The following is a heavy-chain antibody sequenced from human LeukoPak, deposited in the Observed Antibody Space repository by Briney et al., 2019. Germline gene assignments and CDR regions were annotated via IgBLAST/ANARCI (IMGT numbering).Heavy chain of an antibody. CDR2: IWYDGSNK. V-gene: IGHV3-33*06. D-gene: IGHD3-10*01. J-gene: IGHJ4*02. CDR3: AKDRGFSFASGSSELDY. CDR1: GFTFSSYA. Sequence: KSGRSLRLSCAASGFTFSSYAMHWVRQAPGKGLEGVAVIWYDGSNKYYADSVKGRITISRDNSKNTLYLQMNSLRAEDTAVYYCAKDRGFSFASGSSELDYWGQGTLVTVFS.